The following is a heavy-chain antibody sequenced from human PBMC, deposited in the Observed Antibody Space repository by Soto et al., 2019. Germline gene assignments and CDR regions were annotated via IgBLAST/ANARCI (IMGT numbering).Heavy chain of an antibody. CDR2: INPIFGAP. Sequence: QVQLVQSGAEVKKPGASVRISCMTSGGTFSISGISWVRQAPGEGLEWIGGINPIFGAPHYAQRFQGSVSSTANDSTTSAATELSIRTSDDTAVYYCVRERPFSGWYGILEYWCQGTLVTGSS. V-gene: IGHV1-69*01. CDR1: GGTFSISG. D-gene: IGHD6-19*01. CDR3: VRERPFSGWYGILEY. J-gene: IGHJ4*02.